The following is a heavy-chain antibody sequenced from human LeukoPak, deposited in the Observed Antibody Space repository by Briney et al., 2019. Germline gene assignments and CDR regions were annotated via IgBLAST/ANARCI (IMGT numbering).Heavy chain of an antibody. D-gene: IGHD1-14*01. CDR1: GYTFTGFY. J-gene: IGHJ6*02. Sequence: ASVKVSCKASGYTFTGFYMHWVRQAPGQGLEWMGWINPNSGGTNYAQKFQGRVTMTRDTSISTAYMELSRLRSDDTAVYYCARTDRYYYYGMDVWGQGTTVTVSS. CDR3: ARTDRYYYYGMDV. CDR2: INPNSGGT. V-gene: IGHV1-2*02.